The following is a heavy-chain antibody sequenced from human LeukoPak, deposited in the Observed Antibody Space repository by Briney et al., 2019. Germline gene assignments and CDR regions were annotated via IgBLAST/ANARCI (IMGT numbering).Heavy chain of an antibody. V-gene: IGHV5-51*01. D-gene: IGHD1-26*01. CDR3: ARTPTIYSFDY. J-gene: IGHJ4*02. Sequence: GESLKISCKGSGYTFTTYWIGWVRQMPGKGLEWMGIIYPGDSDTRYSPSFQGQVTISADKSISTAYLQWSSLKASDTAMYYCARTPTIYSFDYWGQGTLVTVSS. CDR2: IYPGDSDT. CDR1: GYTFTTYW.